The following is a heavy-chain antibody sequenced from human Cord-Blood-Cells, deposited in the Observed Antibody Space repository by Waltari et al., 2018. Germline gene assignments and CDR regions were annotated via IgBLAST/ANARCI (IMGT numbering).Heavy chain of an antibody. Sequence: MGWINPNSGGTNYAQKFQGRVTMTRDTSISTAYMELSRLRSDDTAVYYCARFAQLYCSSTSCYNAFDIWGQGTMVTVSS. V-gene: IGHV1-2*02. CDR3: ARFAQLYCSSTSCYNAFDI. CDR2: INPNSGGT. J-gene: IGHJ3*02. D-gene: IGHD2-2*02.